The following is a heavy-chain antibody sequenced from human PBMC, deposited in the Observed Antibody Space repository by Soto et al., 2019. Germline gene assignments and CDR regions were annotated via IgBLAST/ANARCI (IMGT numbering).Heavy chain of an antibody. D-gene: IGHD2-15*01. V-gene: IGHV3-7*04. CDR2: IKQDGSEK. Sequence: EVQLVESGGGLVQPGGSLRLSCAASGFTFSSYWMSWFRQAPGKGLEWVANIKQDGSEKYYVDSVKGRFTISRDNAKNSLYLQMNGRRVEDTAVYYCARVPIRMPDYWGQGTLVTVSS. CDR1: GFTFSSYW. J-gene: IGHJ4*02. CDR3: ARVPIRMPDY.